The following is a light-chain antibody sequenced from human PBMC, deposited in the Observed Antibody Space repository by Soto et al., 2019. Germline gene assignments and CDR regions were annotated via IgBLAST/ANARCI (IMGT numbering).Light chain of an antibody. CDR2: KAS. CDR1: QSISAW. Sequence: DIQMTQSPSTLSASVGERVTITCRASQSISAWLAWYQRKPGKAPKLLIYKASNVESGVPSRFSGSGSGTEFTLTISSLQTDDFATYYCQQYHSYPLTFGQGTRLEIK. CDR3: QQYHSYPLT. V-gene: IGKV1-5*03. J-gene: IGKJ5*01.